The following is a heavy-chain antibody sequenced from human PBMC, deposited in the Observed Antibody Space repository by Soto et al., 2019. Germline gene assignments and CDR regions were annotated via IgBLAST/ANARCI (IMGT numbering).Heavy chain of an antibody. V-gene: IGHV1-18*01. CDR3: ARDLVGYCSSRSCPRFDY. CDR2: ISASNGNT. D-gene: IGHD2-2*01. Sequence: ASVKVSCKASGYTFTSYGISWVRQAPGQGLEWVGWISASNGNTNYAQKLQGRVTMTTDTSTSTAYMELRSLRSDDTAVYYCARDLVGYCSSRSCPRFDYWGQGTLVTVSS. J-gene: IGHJ4*02. CDR1: GYTFTSYG.